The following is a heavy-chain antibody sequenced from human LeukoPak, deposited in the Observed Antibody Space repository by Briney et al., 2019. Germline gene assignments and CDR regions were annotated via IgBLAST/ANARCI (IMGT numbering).Heavy chain of an antibody. CDR3: ATGYYYDSSGYN. D-gene: IGHD3-22*01. CDR2: IKSKPDGGTT. J-gene: IGHJ4*02. V-gene: IGHV3-15*01. CDR1: GFTFNRAW. Sequence: GGSLRLSCAASGFTFNRAWMTWVRQAPGKGLEWVGRIKSKPDGGTTDYAAPVKGRFTISRDDSKTTLYLQINSLKAEDTAVYYCATGYYYDSSGYNWGQGTLVTVSS.